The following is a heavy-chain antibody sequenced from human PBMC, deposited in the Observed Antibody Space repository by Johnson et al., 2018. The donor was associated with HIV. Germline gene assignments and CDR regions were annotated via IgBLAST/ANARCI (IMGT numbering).Heavy chain of an antibody. CDR3: AKEPYCTNGVWCPFDV. CDR1: GFTFSYYS. J-gene: IGHJ3*01. D-gene: IGHD2-8*01. Sequence: QVQLVESGGGVVQPGRSLRLSCAASGFTFSYYSMHWVRQAPGKGLEWVAVISHDGSNKYYADSVRGRFTISRDNAKNSLYLQMNSLRAEDTALYFCAKEPYCTNGVWCPFDVWGQGTTVTVSS. V-gene: IGHV3-30-3*01. CDR2: ISHDGSNK.